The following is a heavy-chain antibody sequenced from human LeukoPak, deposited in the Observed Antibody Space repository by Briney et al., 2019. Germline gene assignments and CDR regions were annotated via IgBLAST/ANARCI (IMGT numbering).Heavy chain of an antibody. CDR2: INHSGST. Sequence: PSETLSLTCAVYGGSFSDYYWSWIRQPPGKGLEWIGEINHSGSTNYNPSLKSRVTISVDTSKNQFSLKLSSVTAADTAVYYCARLRYSSSKYFDYWGQGTLVTVSS. V-gene: IGHV4-34*01. CDR3: ARLRYSSSKYFDY. CDR1: GGSFSDYY. J-gene: IGHJ4*02. D-gene: IGHD6-13*01.